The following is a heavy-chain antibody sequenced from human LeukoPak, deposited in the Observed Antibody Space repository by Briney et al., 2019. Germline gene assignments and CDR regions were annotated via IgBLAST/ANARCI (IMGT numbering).Heavy chain of an antibody. Sequence: GGSLRLSCAASGFPFSSYGMHWVRQAPGKGLEWVAFIRYGTDNKYYADSVKGRFTISRDNTKNTLYLQMNSLRAEDTAVYYCAKADTAMVTPYVDYWGQGTLVTVSS. J-gene: IGHJ4*02. CDR1: GFPFSSYG. CDR2: IRYGTDNK. D-gene: IGHD5-18*01. V-gene: IGHV3-30*02. CDR3: AKADTAMVTPYVDY.